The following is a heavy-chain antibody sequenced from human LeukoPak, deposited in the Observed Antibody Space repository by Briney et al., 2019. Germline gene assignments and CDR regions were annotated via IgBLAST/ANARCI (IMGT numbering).Heavy chain of an antibody. CDR1: GGSFSGYY. Sequence: SETLSLTCAVYGGSFSGYYWKWIRQPPGKGLEWIGEINQSGRTNYNPSLKSRVTISVDTSKNQFSLELSSVTAADTAVYYCARAKAAAATPYFDYWGQGTLVTVSS. CDR2: INQSGRT. CDR3: ARAKAAAATPYFDY. J-gene: IGHJ4*02. D-gene: IGHD6-13*01. V-gene: IGHV4-34*01.